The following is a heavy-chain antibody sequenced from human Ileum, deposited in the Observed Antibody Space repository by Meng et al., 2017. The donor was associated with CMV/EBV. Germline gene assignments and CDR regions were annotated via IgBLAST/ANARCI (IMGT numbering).Heavy chain of an antibody. CDR3: ARALTGYYYYGMDV. D-gene: IGHD7-27*01. J-gene: IGHJ6*02. V-gene: IGHV3-53*01. CDR1: GFTGSSNY. CDR2: IYSGGTT. Sequence: GESLKISCAASGFTGSSNYMTWVRQAPGKGLEWVSVIYSGGTTYYADSVKGRFTISRDNSKNTLYLQMNSLRVEDTAVYYCARALTGYYYYGMDVWGQGTTVTVSS.